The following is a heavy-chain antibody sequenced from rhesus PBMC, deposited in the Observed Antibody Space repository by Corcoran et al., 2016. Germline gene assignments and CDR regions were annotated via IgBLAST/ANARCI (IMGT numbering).Heavy chain of an antibody. Sequence: QVQLQESGPGLVMPSETLSLTCAVSGGSISSSYWSWIRQAPGKGLEGIGRIDSSGSTYYNPSLKTRFPLSVDTSKTQLSLKLPSVTAADTAVYSCARCDSWGAFDFWGQGLRVTVSS. D-gene: IGHD1-1*01. CDR2: IDSSGST. CDR1: GGSISSSY. V-gene: IGHV4S11*01. CDR3: ARCDSWGAFDF. J-gene: IGHJ3*01.